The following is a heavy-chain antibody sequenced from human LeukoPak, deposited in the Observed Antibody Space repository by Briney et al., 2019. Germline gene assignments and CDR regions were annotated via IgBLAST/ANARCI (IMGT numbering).Heavy chain of an antibody. D-gene: IGHD3-10*01. CDR2: ISWNSSSI. J-gene: IGHJ6*02. CDR1: GFTLDDYA. V-gene: IGHV3-9*01. CDR3: AKTLGSGSLYYYGMDV. Sequence: GGSLRLSCAASGFTLDDYAMHWVRQAPGKGLEWVSGISWNSSSIGYADSVKGRFTISRDNSKNTLYLQMNSLRAEDTAVYYCAKTLGSGSLYYYGMDVWGQGTTVTVSS.